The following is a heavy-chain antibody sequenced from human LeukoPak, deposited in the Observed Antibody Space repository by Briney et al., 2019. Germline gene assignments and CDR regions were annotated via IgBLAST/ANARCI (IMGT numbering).Heavy chain of an antibody. J-gene: IGHJ6*02. CDR2: INSDGSST. V-gene: IGHV3-74*01. CDR1: GFTFSSYW. CDR3: ATTYYYGSGSFYNLAYYYYGMDV. Sequence: GGSLRLSCAASGFTFSSYWMHWVRPAPGKGLVWVSRINSDGSSTSYADSVKGRFTISRDNAKNTLYLQMNSLRAEDTAVYYCATTYYYGSGSFYNLAYYYYGMDVWGPGTTVTVSS. D-gene: IGHD3-10*01.